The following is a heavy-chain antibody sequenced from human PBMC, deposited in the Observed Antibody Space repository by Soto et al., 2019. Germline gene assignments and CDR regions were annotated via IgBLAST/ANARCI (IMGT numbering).Heavy chain of an antibody. V-gene: IGHV1-69*13. J-gene: IGHJ6*02. D-gene: IGHD4-17*01. CDR3: ARGPRGPNTVTTSAHYYGMDV. Sequence: GASVKVSCKASGGTFSSYAISWVRQAPGQGLEWMGGIIPIFGTANYAQKFQGRVTTTADESTSTAYMELSSLRSEDTAVYYCARGPRGPNTVTTSAHYYGMDVWGQGTTVTVSS. CDR2: IIPIFGTA. CDR1: GGTFSSYA.